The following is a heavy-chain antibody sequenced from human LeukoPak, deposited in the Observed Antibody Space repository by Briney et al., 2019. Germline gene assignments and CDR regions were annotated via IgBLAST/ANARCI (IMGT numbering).Heavy chain of an antibody. CDR2: INHSGST. Sequence: SETLSLTCTVSSGSISTSNYYWSWIRQPPGKGLEWIGEINHSGSTNYNPSLKSRVTISVDTSKNQFSLKLSSATAADTAVYYCAGTSWIQLWCLLAWGQGTLVTVSS. D-gene: IGHD5-18*01. CDR1: SGSISTSNYY. J-gene: IGHJ5*02. CDR3: AGTSWIQLWCLLA. V-gene: IGHV4-39*07.